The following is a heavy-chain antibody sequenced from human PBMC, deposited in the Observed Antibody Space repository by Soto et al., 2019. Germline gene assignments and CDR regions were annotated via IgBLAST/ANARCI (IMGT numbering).Heavy chain of an antibody. Sequence: QVQLVESGGGVVQPGRSLRLSCAASGFTFSSYGMHWVRQAPGKGLEWVAVIWYDGSNKYYADSVKGRFTISRDNSKNTLYLQMNSLRAEDTAVYYCARGFTIFGVVSYYYYGMDVWGQGTTVTVSS. V-gene: IGHV3-33*01. CDR3: ARGFTIFGVVSYYYYGMDV. CDR1: GFTFSSYG. CDR2: IWYDGSNK. J-gene: IGHJ6*02. D-gene: IGHD3-3*01.